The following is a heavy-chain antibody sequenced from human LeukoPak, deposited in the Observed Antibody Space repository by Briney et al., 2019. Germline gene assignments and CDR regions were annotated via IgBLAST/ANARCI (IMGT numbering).Heavy chain of an antibody. J-gene: IGHJ5*02. D-gene: IGHD3-3*01. V-gene: IGHV4-31*03. CDR1: GGSISSSGYY. Sequence: SQTLSLTCTVSGGSISSSGYYWSWFRQHPGKGLEWIGYIYYSGSTYYNPSLKSRVTISVDTSKNQFSLKLSSVTAADTAVYYCARGYPYYDFWSGYLSPNWFDPWGQGTLVTVSS. CDR2: IYYSGST. CDR3: ARGYPYYDFWSGYLSPNWFDP.